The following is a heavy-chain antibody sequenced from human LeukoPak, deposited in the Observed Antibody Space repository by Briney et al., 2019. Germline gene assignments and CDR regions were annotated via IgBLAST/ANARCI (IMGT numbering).Heavy chain of an antibody. D-gene: IGHD3-10*01. J-gene: IGHJ4*02. CDR1: GGSISSY. CDR2: IYFSGTT. Sequence: PSETLSLTCTVSGGSISSYWSWIRQSPGKGLGWIGYIYFSGTTNYNPSLKSRLTISIDRSRNQFSLKLSSVTAADTAIYYCVSGGSYLTKWGQGTLVTVSS. CDR3: VSGGSYLTK. V-gene: IGHV4-59*01.